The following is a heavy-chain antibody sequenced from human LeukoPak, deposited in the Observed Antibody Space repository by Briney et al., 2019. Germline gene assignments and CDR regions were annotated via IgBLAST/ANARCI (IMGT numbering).Heavy chain of an antibody. V-gene: IGHV1-2*06. J-gene: IGHJ5*02. D-gene: IGHD2-2*01. CDR1: GYTFTSYG. CDR3: AAVPASLNPKFDP. CDR2: INPNSGGT. Sequence: ASVKVSCKASGYTFTSYGISWVRQAPGQGLEWMGRINPNSGGTNYAQKFQGRVTMTRDTSISTAYMELSRLRSDDTAVYYCAAVPASLNPKFDPWGQGTLVTVSS.